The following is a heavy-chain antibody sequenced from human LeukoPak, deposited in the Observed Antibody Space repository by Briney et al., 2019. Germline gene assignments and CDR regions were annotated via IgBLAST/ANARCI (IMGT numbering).Heavy chain of an antibody. J-gene: IGHJ4*02. CDR2: IIPIFGTA. D-gene: IGHD3-10*01. CDR1: GGTLSSYA. V-gene: IGHV1-69*06. Sequence: SVKVSCKASGGTLSSYAISWVRQAPGQGLEWMGGIIPIFGTANYAQKFQGRVTITADKSTSTAYMELSSMRSEGAAVYCCASRPVRGVIMQDFYDCWGQGTLVTVSS. CDR3: ASRPVRGVIMQDFYDC.